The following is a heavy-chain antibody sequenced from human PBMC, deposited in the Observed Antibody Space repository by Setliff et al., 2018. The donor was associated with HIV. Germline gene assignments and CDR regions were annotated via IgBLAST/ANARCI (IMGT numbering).Heavy chain of an antibody. Sequence: PSETLSLTCTVSGGPISSHYWSWIRQPPGKGLEWIGYIYYSGSTNHNPPLKSRVTISVDTSKNQFSLRLSSVTAADTAVYYCARGYYDFWSGPFKYYYYYMDVWGKGTTVTVSS. CDR3: ARGYYDFWSGPFKYYYYYMDV. J-gene: IGHJ6*03. D-gene: IGHD3-3*01. CDR2: IYYSGST. CDR1: GGPISSHY. V-gene: IGHV4-59*11.